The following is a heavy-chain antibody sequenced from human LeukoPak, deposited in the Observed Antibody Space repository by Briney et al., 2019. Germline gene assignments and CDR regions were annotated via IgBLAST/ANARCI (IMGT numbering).Heavy chain of an antibody. J-gene: IGHJ4*02. CDR3: AREGSWYYFDY. Sequence: SETLSLTCTVSGGSISSGGYYWSWIRQPPGKGLEWIGYIYHSGSTYYNPSLKSRVTISVDTSKNQFSLKLSSVTAADTAVYYCAREGSWYYFDYWGQGTLVTVSS. D-gene: IGHD6-13*01. V-gene: IGHV4-30-2*01. CDR2: IYHSGST. CDR1: GGSISSGGYY.